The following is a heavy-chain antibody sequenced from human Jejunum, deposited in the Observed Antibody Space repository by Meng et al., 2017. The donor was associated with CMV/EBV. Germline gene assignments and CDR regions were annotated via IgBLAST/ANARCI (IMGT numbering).Heavy chain of an antibody. CDR2: ISYDGSNK. Sequence: AASGFAFNNYAIPRVRQAPGKRLEWVTIISYDGSNKFYADSVKGRFTISRDNSKNTVYVQMNSLRVEDTAMYFCARGYNYGPHDYWGQGTRVTVSS. J-gene: IGHJ4*02. V-gene: IGHV3-30-3*01. D-gene: IGHD5-18*01. CDR3: ARGYNYGPHDY. CDR1: GFAFNNYA.